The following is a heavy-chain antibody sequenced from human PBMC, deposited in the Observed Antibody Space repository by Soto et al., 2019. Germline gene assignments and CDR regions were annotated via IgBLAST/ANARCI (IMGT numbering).Heavy chain of an antibody. CDR2: IYYSGST. Sequence: QVQLQESGPGLVKPSETLSLTCTVSGGSVSSGSYYWSWIRQPPGKGLEWIGYIYYSGSTNYNPSLKSRVTISVDTSKNQCSLKLSSVTAADTAVYYCARDSDEEGDDRKAAFDIWGQGTMVTVSS. J-gene: IGHJ3*02. D-gene: IGHD2-21*02. V-gene: IGHV4-61*01. CDR1: GGSVSSGSYY. CDR3: ARDSDEEGDDRKAAFDI.